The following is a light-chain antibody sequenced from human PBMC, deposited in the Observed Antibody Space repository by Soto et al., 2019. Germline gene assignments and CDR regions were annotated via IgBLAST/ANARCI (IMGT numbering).Light chain of an antibody. CDR2: KAS. J-gene: IGKJ4*01. CDR1: QSISNW. V-gene: IGKV1-5*03. CDR3: QQYNSVSLLT. Sequence: DIQMTQSPSTLSASVGDRVTITCRASQSISNWLAWCQQKPGKAPKLLIYKASNLESGVPSRFSGSASGTEFTLTISSLQPDDFATYYCQQYNSVSLLTFGGGTKVEIK.